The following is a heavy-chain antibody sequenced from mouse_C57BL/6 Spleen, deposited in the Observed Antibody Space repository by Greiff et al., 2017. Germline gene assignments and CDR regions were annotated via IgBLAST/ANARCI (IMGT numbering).Heavy chain of an antibody. J-gene: IGHJ3*01. CDR1: GYTFTSYW. CDR2: IYPSDSET. V-gene: IGHV1-61*01. Sequence: QVQLQQPGAELVRPGSSVKLSCKASGYTFTSYWMDWVKQRPGQGLEWIGNIYPSDSETHYNQKFKDKATLTVDKSSSTAYMQLSSLTSEDSAVYYCARSEGSWFACWGKGTLVTVSA. CDR3: ARSEGSWFAC.